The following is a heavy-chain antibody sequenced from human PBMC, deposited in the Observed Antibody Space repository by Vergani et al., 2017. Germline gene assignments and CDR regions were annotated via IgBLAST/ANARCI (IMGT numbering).Heavy chain of an antibody. D-gene: IGHD1-20*01. CDR1: GWSFSGYY. J-gene: IGHJ6*03. V-gene: IGHV4-34*01. CDR2: INHSGST. Sequence: QVQLQQWGAGLLKPSETLSLTCAVYGWSFSGYYWSWIRQPPGKGLEWIGEINHSGSTNYNPSLKSRVTISVDTSKNQFSLKLSSVTAADTAVYYCARAASITGTNYYYYYMDVWGKGTTVTVSS. CDR3: ARAASITGTNYYYYYMDV.